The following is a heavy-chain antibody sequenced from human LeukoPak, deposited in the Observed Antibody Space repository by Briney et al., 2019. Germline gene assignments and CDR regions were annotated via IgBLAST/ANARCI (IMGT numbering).Heavy chain of an antibody. J-gene: IGHJ4*02. V-gene: IGHV4-39*07. CDR1: GGSISSSSYY. CDR2: INHSGST. D-gene: IGHD3-22*01. Sequence: PSETLSLTCTVSGGSISSSSYYWSWIRQPPGKGLEWIGEINHSGSTNYNPSLKSRVTISVDTSKNQFSLKLSSVTAADTAVYYCASSLYYYDPHSIHNWGQGTLVTVSS. CDR3: ASSLYYYDPHSIHN.